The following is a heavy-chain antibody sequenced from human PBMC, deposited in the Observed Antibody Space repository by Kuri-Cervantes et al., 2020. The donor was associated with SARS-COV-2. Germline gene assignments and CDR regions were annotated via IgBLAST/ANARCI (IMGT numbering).Heavy chain of an antibody. Sequence: GGSLRLSCSASGFTFSSYWMHWVRQAPGKGLVWVSRINSDESSTSYADSVKGRFTISRDNAKNTLYLQMNSLRAEDTAVYYCARNADRIAARFGWSNPNWFDPWGQGTLVTVSS. CDR2: INSDESST. V-gene: IGHV3-74*01. CDR1: GFTFSSYW. D-gene: IGHD6-6*01. J-gene: IGHJ5*02. CDR3: ARNADRIAARFGWSNPNWFDP.